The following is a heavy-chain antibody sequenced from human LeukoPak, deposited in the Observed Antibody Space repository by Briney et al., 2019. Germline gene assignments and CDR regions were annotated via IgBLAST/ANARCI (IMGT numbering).Heavy chain of an antibody. CDR1: GGSISSYY. Sequence: ETLSLTCTVSGGSISSYYWSWVRQAPGKGLEWVANIKQDGSEKYYVDSVKGRFTISRDNAKNSLYLQMNSLRAEDTAVYYCARRDYYFDYWGQGTLVTVSS. V-gene: IGHV3-7*01. CDR3: ARRDYYFDY. J-gene: IGHJ4*02. CDR2: IKQDGSEK. D-gene: IGHD2-21*02.